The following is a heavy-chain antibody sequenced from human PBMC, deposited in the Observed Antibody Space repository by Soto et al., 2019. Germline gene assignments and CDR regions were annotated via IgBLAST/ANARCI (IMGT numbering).Heavy chain of an antibody. J-gene: IGHJ6*02. V-gene: IGHV1-69*01. CDR2: IVPIFGTR. D-gene: IGHD3-22*01. CDR3: ARPYEGGYSSNHHYYYALDV. Sequence: QVQLVQSGAEVKKPGSSVKVSCKISGGTFSRYSISWVRQAPGQGLEWMGGIVPIFGTRNYAQKFQDRVTITTDESATTAHMGLSNLRSEDTAVYYCARPYEGGYSSNHHYYYALDVWGQGTAVTVSS. CDR1: GGTFSRYS.